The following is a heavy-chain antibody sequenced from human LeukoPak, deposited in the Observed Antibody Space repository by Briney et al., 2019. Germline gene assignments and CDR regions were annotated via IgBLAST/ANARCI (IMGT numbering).Heavy chain of an antibody. CDR2: INHSGST. V-gene: IGHV4-34*01. CDR3: ARGRGVRYGGYTYYFDY. CDR1: SGSFSGYY. Sequence: PSETLSLTCAEYSGSFSGYYWSWIRQPPGKGVEWIGEINHSGSTNYNPSLKSQVTLSLDTSYNQFSLKLSSVTAADTAVYYCARGRGVRYGGYTYYFDYWGQGTLATVSS. D-gene: IGHD5-12*01. J-gene: IGHJ4*02.